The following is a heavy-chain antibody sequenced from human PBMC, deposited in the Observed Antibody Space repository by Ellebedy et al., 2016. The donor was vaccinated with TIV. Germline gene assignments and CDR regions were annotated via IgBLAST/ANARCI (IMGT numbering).Heavy chain of an antibody. CDR2: IYSDGNT. Sequence: GESLKISCAASGFAVSSNYMTWVRQAPGRGLEWVSLIYSDGNTNYADSVRGRFTISRDSSKNTLDLQMNSLRAEDTAVYYCARASTSGWYILDYWGQGTLVSVSS. D-gene: IGHD6-19*01. CDR1: GFAVSSNY. CDR3: ARASTSGWYILDY. J-gene: IGHJ4*02. V-gene: IGHV3-66*01.